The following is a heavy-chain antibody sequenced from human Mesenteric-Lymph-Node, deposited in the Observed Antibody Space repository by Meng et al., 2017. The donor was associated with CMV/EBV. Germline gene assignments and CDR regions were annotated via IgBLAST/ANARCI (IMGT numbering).Heavy chain of an antibody. D-gene: IGHD3-16*01. Sequence: GESLKISCAASGFTFSSYWMSWVRQAPGKGLEWVSSISSSSSYMYYADSVKGRFTISRDNARNSLYLQMNSLRAEDTAVYYCARGTCEWPGQGGACGYYYGMDIWGQGTTVTVSS. CDR3: ARGTCEWPGQGGACGYYYGMDI. J-gene: IGHJ6*02. V-gene: IGHV3-21*01. CDR2: ISSSSSYM. CDR1: GFTFSSYW.